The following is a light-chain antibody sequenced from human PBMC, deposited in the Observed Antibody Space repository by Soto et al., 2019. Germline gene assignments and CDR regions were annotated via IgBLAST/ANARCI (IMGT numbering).Light chain of an antibody. CDR3: QQNHSIPIT. Sequence: DIQMTQSPSSLSASVGDRVTITCRASHNINTYVNWYLQKPGKAPDLLIYAASNLQSGVPSRFSGSGSGTYFTLTITGLHLEDLATYYCQQNHSIPITFGQGTRLEIK. CDR1: HNINTY. V-gene: IGKV1-39*01. CDR2: AAS. J-gene: IGKJ5*01.